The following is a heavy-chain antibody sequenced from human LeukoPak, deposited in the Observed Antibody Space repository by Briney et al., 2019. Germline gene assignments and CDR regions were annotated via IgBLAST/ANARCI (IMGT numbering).Heavy chain of an antibody. J-gene: IGHJ4*02. CDR1: GGSFSGYY. CDR2: INHSGST. Sequence: SETLSLTCAVYGGSFSGYYWSWIRQPPGKGLEWIGEINHSGSTNYNPSLKSRVTISVDTSKNQSSLKLSSVTAADTAVYYCARKVGYYGSGSYYGLWGQGTLVTVSS. D-gene: IGHD3-10*01. CDR3: ARKVGYYGSGSYYGL. V-gene: IGHV4-34*01.